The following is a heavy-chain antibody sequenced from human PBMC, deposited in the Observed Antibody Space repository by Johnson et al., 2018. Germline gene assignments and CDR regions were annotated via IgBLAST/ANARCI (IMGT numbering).Heavy chain of an antibody. CDR1: GFTFSDHY. J-gene: IGHJ6*03. CDR3: AKEGWFGGNYYYYYMDV. V-gene: IGHV3-72*01. D-gene: IGHD3-10*01. CDR2: TRNKANSYTT. Sequence: EVQLVETGGGLVQPGGSLRLSCAASGFTFSDHYMDWVRQAPGKGLEWVGRTRNKANSYTTEYAASVKGRLTISRDNAKNSLYLKMNRLRAEETALYYCAKEGWFGGNYYYYYMDVWGKGTTVTVSS.